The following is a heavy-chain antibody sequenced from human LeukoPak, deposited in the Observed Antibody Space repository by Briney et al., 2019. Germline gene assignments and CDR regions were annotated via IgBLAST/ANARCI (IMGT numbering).Heavy chain of an antibody. CDR2: ISGSGGTT. D-gene: IGHD1-14*01. CDR3: AKVSGGGLYYDGMDV. J-gene: IGHJ6*02. V-gene: IGHV3-23*01. CDR1: RFTFNNYA. Sequence: GGSLRLSCAASRFTFNNYAMNWVRQAPGKGLEWVSVISGSGGTTYYADSVKGRFTISRDSSKNTLYLQMNSLRAEDTAVYYCAKVSGGGLYYDGMDVWGQGTTVTVSS.